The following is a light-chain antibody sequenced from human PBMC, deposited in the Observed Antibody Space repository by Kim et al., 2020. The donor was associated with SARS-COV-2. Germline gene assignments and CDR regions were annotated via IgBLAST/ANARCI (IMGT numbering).Light chain of an antibody. CDR2: QDS. CDR1: KLGDKY. V-gene: IGLV3-1*01. CDR3: QAWDSSTAHVV. Sequence: SPGQPASITCSGDKLGDKYACWYQQKPGQSPVLVIYQDSKRPSGIPERFSGSNSGNTATLTISGTQAMDEADYYCQAWDSSTAHVVFGGGTKLTVL. J-gene: IGLJ2*01.